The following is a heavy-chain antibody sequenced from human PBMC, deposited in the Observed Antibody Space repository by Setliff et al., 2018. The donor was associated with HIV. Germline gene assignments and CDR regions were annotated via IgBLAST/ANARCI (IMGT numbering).Heavy chain of an antibody. CDR1: GGSISNYY. Sequence: LSLTCTVSGGSISNYYWSWIRQHPGKGLEWVSYISHSGGTIKYADFVRGRFTISRDIAKSSLYLQMDSLSAEDTAVYYCASGALLPTVDYWGRGTLVTVSS. V-gene: IGHV3-11*01. J-gene: IGHJ4*02. CDR3: ASGALLPTVDY. CDR2: ISHSGGTI. D-gene: IGHD2-2*01.